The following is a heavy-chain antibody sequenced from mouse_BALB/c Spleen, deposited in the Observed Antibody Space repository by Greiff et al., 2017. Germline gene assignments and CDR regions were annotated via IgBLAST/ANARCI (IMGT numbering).Heavy chain of an antibody. Sequence: VQLQQSGPELVKPGASVKMSCKASGYTFTSYVMHWVKQKPGQGLEWIGYINPYNDGTNYNEKFKGKATLTSDKSSSTAYMELSSLTSEDSAVYYCARGDGYYAYYFDYWGQGTTLTVSS. CDR2: INPYNDGT. V-gene: IGHV1-14*01. D-gene: IGHD2-3*01. CDR3: ARGDGYYAYYFDY. CDR1: GYTFTSYV. J-gene: IGHJ2*01.